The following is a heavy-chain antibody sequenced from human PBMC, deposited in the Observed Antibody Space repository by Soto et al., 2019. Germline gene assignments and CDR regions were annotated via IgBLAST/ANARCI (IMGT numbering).Heavy chain of an antibody. V-gene: IGHV4-34*01. Sequence: SETLSLTCAVYGGSFSDYSWTWIRQPPGKGLEWIGEINESGSTNYTPSLERRVTISRGTSNNRFSLKLSAVTAADTAVYYCARGSHTLHSYDRSGFYHYVDYWGQGSLVTVS. J-gene: IGHJ4*02. CDR2: INESGST. CDR3: ARGSHTLHSYDRSGFYHYVDY. D-gene: IGHD3-22*01. CDR1: GGSFSDYS.